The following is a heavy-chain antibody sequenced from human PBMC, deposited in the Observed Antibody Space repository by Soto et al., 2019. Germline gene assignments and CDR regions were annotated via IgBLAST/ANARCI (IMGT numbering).Heavy chain of an antibody. CDR2: IYYSGST. V-gene: IGHV4-39*01. D-gene: IGHD3-22*01. CDR1: GGSISSSSYY. Sequence: SETLSLTCTVSGGSISSSSYYWGWIRQPPGKGLEWIGSIYYSGSTYYNTSLKSRVTISVDTSKNQFSLKLSSVTAADTAVYYFARRLYYDSSGFEGGGMDVWGQGTTVTVSS. J-gene: IGHJ6*02. CDR3: ARRLYYDSSGFEGGGMDV.